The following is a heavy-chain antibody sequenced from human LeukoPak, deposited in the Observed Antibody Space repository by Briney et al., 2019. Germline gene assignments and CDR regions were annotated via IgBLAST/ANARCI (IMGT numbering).Heavy chain of an antibody. V-gene: IGHV3-33*01. CDR3: ARDLNREDFDY. Sequence: GKSLRLSCAASGFDFGSYDMHWVRQAPGEGLEWVAIIWLDGSATYYGDSVKGRFTVSRDNSNNTLYLQMNSLRVEDTAVYYCARDLNREDFDYWGQGTLVAVSS. D-gene: IGHD1-14*01. J-gene: IGHJ4*02. CDR2: IWLDGSAT. CDR1: GFDFGSYD.